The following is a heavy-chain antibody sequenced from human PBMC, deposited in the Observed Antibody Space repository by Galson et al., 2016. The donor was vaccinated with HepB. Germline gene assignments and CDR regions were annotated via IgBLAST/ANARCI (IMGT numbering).Heavy chain of an antibody. D-gene: IGHD6-19*01. Sequence: SLRLSCAASGFAFSDNYIDWVRQAPGKGLEWVGRTKDRPNSYTAEYAASVKGRFTISRDDSKNSVYLQMNSLKIEDTAVYYCAREGSVSGPDFDNWGQGTLVTVSS. CDR2: TKDRPNSYTA. CDR3: AREGSVSGPDFDN. CDR1: GFAFSDNY. J-gene: IGHJ4*02. V-gene: IGHV3-72*01.